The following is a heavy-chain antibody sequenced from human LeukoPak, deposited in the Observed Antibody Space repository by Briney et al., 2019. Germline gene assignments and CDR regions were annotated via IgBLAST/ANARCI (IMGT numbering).Heavy chain of an antibody. Sequence: GASVKLSCEASGYTFTSNGISWVRQAPGQGLEWMGCISAYNGNTNYAQNLQGRVTMTTDTSTSTAFMELRSLRSDDTAVYYCARSRGWGIAVAGNRGAHDYWGQGTLVTVSS. CDR3: ARSRGWGIAVAGNRGAHDY. D-gene: IGHD6-19*01. V-gene: IGHV1-18*01. CDR2: ISAYNGNT. J-gene: IGHJ4*02. CDR1: GYTFTSNG.